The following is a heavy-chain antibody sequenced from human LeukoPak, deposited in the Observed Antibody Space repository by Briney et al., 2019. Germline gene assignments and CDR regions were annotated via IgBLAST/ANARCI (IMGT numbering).Heavy chain of an antibody. V-gene: IGHV1-2*02. CDR3: AIFSLAATGNSPY. CDR2: INPNNGAT. J-gene: IGHJ4*02. CDR1: GYTFTDYP. Sequence: ASVKVSCKASGYTFTDYPIHWVRQAPGQGLEWVGYINPNNGATNSPQKVQGRAALTRDTSNSTAYMELRRLTSDDTAVYYCAIFSLAATGNSPYWGQGSLVTVSS. D-gene: IGHD6-13*01.